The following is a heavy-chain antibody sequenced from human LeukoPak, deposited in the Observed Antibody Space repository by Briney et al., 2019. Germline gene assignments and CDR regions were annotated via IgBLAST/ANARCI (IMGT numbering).Heavy chain of an antibody. CDR1: GGSISSGGYY. Sequence: SETLSLTCTASGGSISSGGYYWSWIRQHPGKGLEWIGYIYYSGSTYYNPSLKSRVAISVDTSKNQFSLKLSSVTAADTAVYYCARQSSFTYYFDSWGQGTLVTVSS. V-gene: IGHV4-31*03. CDR3: ARQSSFTYYFDS. J-gene: IGHJ4*02. CDR2: IYYSGST.